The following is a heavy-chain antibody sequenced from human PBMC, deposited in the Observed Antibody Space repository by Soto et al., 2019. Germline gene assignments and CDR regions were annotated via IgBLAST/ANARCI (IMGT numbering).Heavy chain of an antibody. CDR1: GGSISSYC. J-gene: IGHJ6*02. Sequence: SETLSRTCTVSGGSISSYCWSWMRQPPGKGLEWIGYIYYSGSTNYNPSLKSRVTISVDTSKNQFSLKLSSVTAADTAVYYCASSVTTYYYYGMDVWGQGTTVTVS. V-gene: IGHV4-59*01. CDR2: IYYSGST. CDR3: ASSVTTYYYYGMDV. D-gene: IGHD4-4*01.